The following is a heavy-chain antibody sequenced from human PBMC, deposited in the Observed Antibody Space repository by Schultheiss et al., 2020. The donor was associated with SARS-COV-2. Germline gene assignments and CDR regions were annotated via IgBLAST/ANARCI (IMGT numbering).Heavy chain of an antibody. Sequence: SQTLSLTCTVSGGSISSSSYYWGWIRQPPGKGLEWIGSIYYSGSTYYNPSLKSRVTISVDRSKNQFSLKLSSVTAADTAVYYCARGGGYGDSRLPYYYYGMDVWGQGTTVTVSS. D-gene: IGHD4-17*01. CDR2: IYYSGST. CDR3: ARGGGYGDSRLPYYYYGMDV. J-gene: IGHJ6*02. V-gene: IGHV4-39*07. CDR1: GGSISSSSYY.